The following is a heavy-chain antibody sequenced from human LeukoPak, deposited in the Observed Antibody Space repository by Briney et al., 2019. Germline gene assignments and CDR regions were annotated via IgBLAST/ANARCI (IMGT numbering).Heavy chain of an antibody. V-gene: IGHV3-30*02. Sequence: GGSLRLSCAASGFTFSSYGMHWVRQAPGKGLEWVAFIRYDGSNKYYADSVKGRFTISRDKSKNTLYLQMNSLRVEDTAVYYCARVQFQWFDPWGQGTLVTVSS. CDR2: IRYDGSNK. CDR3: ARVQFQWFDP. D-gene: IGHD6-19*01. CDR1: GFTFSSYG. J-gene: IGHJ5*02.